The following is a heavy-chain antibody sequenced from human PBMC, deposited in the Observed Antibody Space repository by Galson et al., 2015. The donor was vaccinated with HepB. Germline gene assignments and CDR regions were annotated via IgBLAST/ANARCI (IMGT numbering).Heavy chain of an antibody. Sequence: SVKVSCKASGYTFTNYAMHWVRQAPGQRLEWMGWINAGNGNTKYPQKLQGRVTITRDTSASTACMELSSLRSEDTAVYYCARDSMADYGGDGDAFDIWGQGTMVTVSS. CDR2: INAGNGNT. J-gene: IGHJ3*02. CDR3: ARDSMADYGGDGDAFDI. CDR1: GYTFTNYA. D-gene: IGHD4-23*01. V-gene: IGHV1-3*01.